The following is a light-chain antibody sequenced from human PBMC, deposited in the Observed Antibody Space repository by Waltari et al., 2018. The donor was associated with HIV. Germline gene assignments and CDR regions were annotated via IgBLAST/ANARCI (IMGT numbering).Light chain of an antibody. J-gene: IGLJ1*01. Sequence: QSVLTQPPSASGTPGQRVTISCSGRSSNIGSNYGYWYTQLPGTAPKLLIYRNNQRPSGVPDRFSGSKSGTSASLAISGLRSEDEADYYCAAWDDSLSGYVFGTGTKVTVL. CDR3: AAWDDSLSGYV. CDR1: SSNIGSNY. V-gene: IGLV1-47*01. CDR2: RNN.